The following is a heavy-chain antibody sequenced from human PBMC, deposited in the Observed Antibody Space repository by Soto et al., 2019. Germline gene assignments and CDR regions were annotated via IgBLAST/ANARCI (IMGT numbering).Heavy chain of an antibody. D-gene: IGHD2-21*02. V-gene: IGHV3-7*01. CDR2: IKPDGSAT. CDR1: GFTFGSHW. CDR3: VRAGYCGPGCYYYFDY. J-gene: IGHJ4*02. Sequence: GSLRLCGAVSGFTFGSHWMNWVRLIPGKGLEWVAYIKPDGSATYYVDSVKGRFTISRDNAKNSLYLQMNSLRVEDTSVYYCVRAGYCGPGCYYYFDYWGQGTLVTVSS.